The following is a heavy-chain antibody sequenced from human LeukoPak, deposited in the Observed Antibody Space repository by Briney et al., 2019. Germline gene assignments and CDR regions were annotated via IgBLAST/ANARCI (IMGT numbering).Heavy chain of an antibody. V-gene: IGHV3-30*18. D-gene: IGHD1-26*01. CDR1: GFTFSSYG. CDR2: ISYDGSNK. CDR3: AKDSDSGSYEWFDY. J-gene: IGHJ4*02. Sequence: GGSLRLSCAASGFTFSSYGMHWVRQAPGKGLEWVAVISYDGSNKYYADSVKGRFTISRDNSKNTLYLQMNSLRAEDTAVYYCAKDSDSGSYEWFDYWGQGTLVTVSS.